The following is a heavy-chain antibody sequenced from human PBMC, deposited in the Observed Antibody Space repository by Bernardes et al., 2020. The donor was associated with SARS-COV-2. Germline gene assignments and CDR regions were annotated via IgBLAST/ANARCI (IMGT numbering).Heavy chain of an antibody. V-gene: IGHV2-5*02. CDR3: AHSHPGFPMVRGVIIFDY. D-gene: IGHD3-10*01. Sequence: SGPTLLKPTQTLTLTCTFSGFSLSTSGVGVGWIRQPPGKALEWLALIYWDDDKRYSPSLKSRLTITKDTSKNQVVLTMTNMDPVDTATYYCAHSHPGFPMVRGVIIFDYWGQGTLVTVSS. CDR2: IYWDDDK. J-gene: IGHJ4*02. CDR1: GFSLSTSGVG.